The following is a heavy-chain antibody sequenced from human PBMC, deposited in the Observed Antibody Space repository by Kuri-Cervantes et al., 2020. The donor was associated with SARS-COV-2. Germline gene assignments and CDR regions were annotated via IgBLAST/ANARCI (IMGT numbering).Heavy chain of an antibody. V-gene: IGHV3-64D*08. D-gene: IGHD6-13*01. J-gene: IGHJ5*02. Sequence: GGSLRLSCSASGFTFSSYAMHWVRQAPGKGLEYVSAISSNGGSTYYADSVEGRFTISRDNSKNTLYLQMSSLRAEDTAVYYCVKGSSSWYDFWFDPWGQGTLVTVSS. CDR2: ISSNGGST. CDR1: GFTFSSYA. CDR3: VKGSSSWYDFWFDP.